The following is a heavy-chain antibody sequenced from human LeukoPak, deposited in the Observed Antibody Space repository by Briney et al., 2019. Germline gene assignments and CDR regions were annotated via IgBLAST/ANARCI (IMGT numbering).Heavy chain of an antibody. D-gene: IGHD3-3*01. CDR3: ASRIFGVPEDI. V-gene: IGHV4-34*01. CDR2: INHSGST. CDR1: GGSFSGYY. J-gene: IGHJ3*02. Sequence: SETLSLTCAVYGGSFSGYYWSWIRQPPGEGLEWIGEINHSGSTNYNPSLKSRVTISVDTSKNQFSLKLSSVTAADTAVYYCASRIFGVPEDIWGQGTMVTVSS.